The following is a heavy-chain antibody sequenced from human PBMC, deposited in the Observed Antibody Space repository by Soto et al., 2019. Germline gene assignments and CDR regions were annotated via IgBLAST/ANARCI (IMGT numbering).Heavy chain of an antibody. Sequence: PGGSLRLSCAASGFTFSSYGMHCVRHPPGKGLEWVAVISYDGSNKYYADSVKGRFTISRDNSKNTLYLQMNSLRAEDTAVYYCAKDDGERWLLYYCNYWGQGTLVTVSS. D-gene: IGHD5-12*01. J-gene: IGHJ4*02. CDR2: ISYDGSNK. CDR1: GFTFSSYG. V-gene: IGHV3-30*18. CDR3: AKDDGERWLLYYCNY.